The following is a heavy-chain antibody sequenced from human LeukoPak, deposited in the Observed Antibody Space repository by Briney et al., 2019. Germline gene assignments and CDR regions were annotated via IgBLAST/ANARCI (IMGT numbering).Heavy chain of an antibody. CDR2: IIPIFGTA. V-gene: IGHV1-69*13. Sequence: ASVKVSCKASGGTFSSYAISWVRQAPGQGLEWMGGIIPIFGTANYAQKFQGRVTITADESTSTAYMELSSLRSEDTAVYYCANRLGATPLGYWGQGTQVTVSS. J-gene: IGHJ4*02. D-gene: IGHD1-26*01. CDR1: GGTFSSYA. CDR3: ANRLGATPLGY.